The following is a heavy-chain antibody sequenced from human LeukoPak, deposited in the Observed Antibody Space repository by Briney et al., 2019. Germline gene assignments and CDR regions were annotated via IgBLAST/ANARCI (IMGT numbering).Heavy chain of an antibody. D-gene: IGHD3-22*01. CDR2: INHSGST. J-gene: IGHJ3*02. CDR3: ARLDYYDSSGYSYAFDI. Sequence: SETLSLTCAVYGGSFSGYYWSWIRQPPGKGLEWIGEINHSGSTNYNPSLKSRVTISVDTSKNQFSLKLSSVTAADTAVYYCARLDYYDSSGYSYAFDIWGQGTMVTVSS. CDR1: GGSFSGYY. V-gene: IGHV4-34*01.